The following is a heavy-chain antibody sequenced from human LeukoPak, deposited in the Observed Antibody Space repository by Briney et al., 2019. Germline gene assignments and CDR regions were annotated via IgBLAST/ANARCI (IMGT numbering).Heavy chain of an antibody. CDR1: GYTFTSYY. CDR3: AREIGPIQLHLWGSAFDY. J-gene: IGHJ4*02. D-gene: IGHD5-24*01. V-gene: IGHV1-8*03. Sequence: ASVKVSCKASGYTFTSYYMHWVRQAPGQGLEWMGWMNPNSGNTGYAQKFQGRVTITRNTSISTAYMELSSLRSEDTAVYYCAREIGPIQLHLWGSAFDYWGQGTLVTVSS. CDR2: MNPNSGNT.